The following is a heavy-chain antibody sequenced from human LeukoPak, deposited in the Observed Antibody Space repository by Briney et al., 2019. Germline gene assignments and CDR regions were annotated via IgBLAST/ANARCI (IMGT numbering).Heavy chain of an antibody. V-gene: IGHV3-7*01. CDR2: INQDGSEK. J-gene: IGHJ4*02. Sequence: PGGSLRLSCAASGFTFSSYWINWVRQAPGKGLEGVAVINQDGSEKYYVDSVKGRFTISRDNAKNSLYLQMNSLRAEDTAVYYCARDFRNAGDYWGQGTLVTVSS. CDR3: ARDFRNAGDY. D-gene: IGHD1-14*01. CDR1: GFTFSSYW.